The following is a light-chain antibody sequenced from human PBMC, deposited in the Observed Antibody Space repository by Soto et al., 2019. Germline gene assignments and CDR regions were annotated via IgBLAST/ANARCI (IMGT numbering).Light chain of an antibody. J-gene: IGLJ3*02. V-gene: IGLV2-14*01. CDR3: SSHTSTGPVV. CDR1: SNDIGGYNY. Sequence: QSALTQPASVSGSPGQSITISCTGTSNDIGGYNYVSWYQQYPDKAPILMIFDVSNRPSGVSNRFSGSKPGNTASLTISGLQAEDEADYYCSSHTSTGPVVFGGGTKLTVL. CDR2: DVS.